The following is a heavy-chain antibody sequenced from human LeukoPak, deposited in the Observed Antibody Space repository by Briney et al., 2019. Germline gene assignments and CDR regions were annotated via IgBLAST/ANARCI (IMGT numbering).Heavy chain of an antibody. J-gene: IGHJ4*02. CDR3: AKDEFWRGSSWSAIDY. D-gene: IGHD6-13*01. Sequence: GRSLRLSCAASGFTFDDYAMHWVRQAPGKGLEWVSGISWNSGSIGYADSVKGRFTISRDNAKNSLYLQMNSLKAEDMALYYCAKDEFWRGSSWSAIDYWGQGTLVTVSS. CDR2: ISWNSGSI. CDR1: GFTFDDYA. V-gene: IGHV3-9*03.